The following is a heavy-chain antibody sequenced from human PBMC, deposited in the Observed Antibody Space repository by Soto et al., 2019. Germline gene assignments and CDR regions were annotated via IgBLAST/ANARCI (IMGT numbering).Heavy chain of an antibody. D-gene: IGHD1-26*01. J-gene: IGHJ4*02. CDR3: ARKEWELQYYFDY. CDR2: IWYDGSNK. Sequence: LRLSCAASGFTFSSYGMHWVRQAPGKGLEWVAVIWYDGSNKYYADSVKGRFTISRDNSKNTLYLQMNSLRAEDTAVYYCARKEWELQYYFDYWGQGTLVTVSS. V-gene: IGHV3-33*01. CDR1: GFTFSSYG.